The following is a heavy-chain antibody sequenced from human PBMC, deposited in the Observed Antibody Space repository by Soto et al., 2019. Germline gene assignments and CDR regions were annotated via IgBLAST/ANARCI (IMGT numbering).Heavy chain of an antibody. CDR3: ARHVIAVAGIFDYGMDV. V-gene: IGHV4-59*08. J-gene: IGHJ6*02. D-gene: IGHD6-19*01. Sequence: SETLSLTCTVSGGSISSYYWSWIRQPPGKGLEWIGYIYYSGSTNYNPSLKSRVTISVDTSKNQFSLKLSSVTAADTAVYYCARHVIAVAGIFDYGMDVWGQGTTVTVSS. CDR1: GGSISSYY. CDR2: IYYSGST.